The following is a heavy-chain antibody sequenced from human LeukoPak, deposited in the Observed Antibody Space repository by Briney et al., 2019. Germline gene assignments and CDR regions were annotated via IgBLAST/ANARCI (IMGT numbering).Heavy chain of an antibody. CDR2: ISSIGGST. D-gene: IGHD6-19*01. J-gene: IGHJ4*02. CDR1: GFTFSSYA. Sequence: GGSLRLSCAASGFTFSSYAMHWVRQAPGKGPEYVSGISSIGGSTYYADSVKGRFTISRDNSKNTLYLQMSSLIPEDTAVYYCARDRGAVAATWFDYWGQGTLVTVSS. V-gene: IGHV3-64D*09. CDR3: ARDRGAVAATWFDY.